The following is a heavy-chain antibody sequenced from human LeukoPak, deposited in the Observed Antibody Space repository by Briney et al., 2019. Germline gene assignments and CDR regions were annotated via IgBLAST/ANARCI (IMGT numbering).Heavy chain of an antibody. Sequence: GGPLRLPCAPSGFPFSSYDMHWVRQPTGKALEWVSAIGTAGDTYYPGSVKGRFTISRENAKNSLYLQMNSLSAGDTAVYYCARWGYSYAYDYWGQGTLVTVSS. V-gene: IGHV3-13*01. CDR2: IGTAGDT. J-gene: IGHJ4*02. CDR3: ARWGYSYAYDY. D-gene: IGHD5-18*01. CDR1: GFPFSSYD.